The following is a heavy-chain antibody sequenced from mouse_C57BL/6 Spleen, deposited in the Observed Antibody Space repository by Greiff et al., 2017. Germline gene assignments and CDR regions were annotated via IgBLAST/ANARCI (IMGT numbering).Heavy chain of an antibody. CDR2: ISDGGSYT. D-gene: IGHD1-1*01. CDR3: ARVVITTVVATKYFDV. CDR1: GFTFSSYA. V-gene: IGHV5-4*03. J-gene: IGHJ1*03. Sequence: DVMLVESGGGLVKPGGSLKLSCAASGFTFSSYAMSWVRQTPEKRLEWVATISDGGSYTYYPDNVKGRFTISRDNAKNNLYLQMSHLKSEDTAMYYCARVVITTVVATKYFDVWGTGTTVTVSS.